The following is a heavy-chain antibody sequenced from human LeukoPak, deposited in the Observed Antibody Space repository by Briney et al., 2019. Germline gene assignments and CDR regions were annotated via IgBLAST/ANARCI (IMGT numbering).Heavy chain of an antibody. Sequence: SETLSLTCTVSGGSISSYYWSWIRQPPGKGLEWIGYIYYSGSTNYNPSLKSRVTISVDTSKNQFSLKLSSVTAADTAVYYCARLEGYSSSHLDYWGQGTLVTVSS. CDR2: IYYSGST. CDR1: GGSISSYY. V-gene: IGHV4-59*08. D-gene: IGHD6-13*01. CDR3: ARLEGYSSSHLDY. J-gene: IGHJ4*02.